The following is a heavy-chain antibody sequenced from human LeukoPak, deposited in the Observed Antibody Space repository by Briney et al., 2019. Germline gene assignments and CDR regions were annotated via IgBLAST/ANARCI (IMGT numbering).Heavy chain of an antibody. D-gene: IGHD6-19*01. V-gene: IGHV1-46*01. CDR3: ARANGYSSGWSGGVYFDY. Sequence: AASVKVSCKASGYTFTSYYMHWVRQAPGQGLEWVGIINPSGGSTRYAQKFQGRATMTRDTSTSTVSMELSSLRSEDTAVYYCARANGYSSGWSGGVYFDYWGQGALVTVSS. J-gene: IGHJ4*02. CDR1: GYTFTSYY. CDR2: INPSGGST.